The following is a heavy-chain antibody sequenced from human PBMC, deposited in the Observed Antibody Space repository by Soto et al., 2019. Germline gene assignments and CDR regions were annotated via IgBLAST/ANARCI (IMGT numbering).Heavy chain of an antibody. Sequence: QVQLVESGGGVVQPGRSLRLSCAVSGVTVSNYGMYWVRQAPGKGLEWVAVISRDGGTKYYADSVKGRFTISRDNSRNTLFLEMNSLRSDDMAVYYCTGEVASGYWGQGTLVTVSS. CDR1: GVTVSNYG. J-gene: IGHJ4*02. CDR2: ISRDGGTK. CDR3: TGEVASGY. V-gene: IGHV3-30*03. D-gene: IGHD2-8*02.